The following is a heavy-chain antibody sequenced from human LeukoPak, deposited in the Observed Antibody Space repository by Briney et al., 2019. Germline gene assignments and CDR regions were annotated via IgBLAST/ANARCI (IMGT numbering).Heavy chain of an antibody. J-gene: IGHJ3*02. D-gene: IGHD3-10*01. Sequence: SQTPSLTCAISGDSVSSNSATWNWIRQSLSRGLEWLGRTYYRSRWLNDYAVSVKGRITVNPDTSKNQFSLQLHSVSPEDTAVYYCVRDSGMGLDAFDIWGQGTMVTVSS. CDR2: TYYRSRWLN. CDR3: VRDSGMGLDAFDI. CDR1: GDSVSSNSAT. V-gene: IGHV6-1*01.